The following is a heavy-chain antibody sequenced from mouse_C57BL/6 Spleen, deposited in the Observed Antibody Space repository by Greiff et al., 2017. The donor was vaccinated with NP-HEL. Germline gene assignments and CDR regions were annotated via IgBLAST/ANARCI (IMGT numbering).Heavy chain of an antibody. CDR2: INPNNGGT. V-gene: IGHV1-26*01. D-gene: IGHD1-1*01. Sequence: VQLQQSGPELVKPGASVKISCKASGYTFTDYYMNWVKQSHGKSLEWIGDINPNNGGTSYNQKFKGKATLTVDKSSSTAYMELRSLTSEDSAVYYCARKDYGRREDYWGQGTTLTVSS. CDR3: ARKDYGRREDY. CDR1: GYTFTDYY. J-gene: IGHJ2*01.